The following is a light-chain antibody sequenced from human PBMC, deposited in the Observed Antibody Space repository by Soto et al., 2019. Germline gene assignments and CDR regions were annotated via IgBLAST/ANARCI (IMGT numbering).Light chain of an antibody. CDR2: GAS. Sequence: EILLTQSPGTLSLSPGERATLSCRASQSVSNNYLAWYQQKPGQAPRVLIYGASRRATGIPDRFSGSGSGTDFTLTISRLEPEDFAVYYCQQYDSSPLTFGGGTKVDI. J-gene: IGKJ4*01. CDR3: QQYDSSPLT. CDR1: QSVSNNY. V-gene: IGKV3-20*01.